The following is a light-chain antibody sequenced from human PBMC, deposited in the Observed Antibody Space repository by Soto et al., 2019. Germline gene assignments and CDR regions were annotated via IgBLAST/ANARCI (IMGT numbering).Light chain of an antibody. CDR2: IAS. V-gene: IGKV3-20*01. CDR1: QSVSRSY. Sequence: EVVLTQSPGTLSLSPGERATLSCRASQSVSRSYLAWYQQKPGQAPRLLIYIASSRATGIPDRFSGSGSGTVFTLTISRLEPEDFAMYYCQHYGSSPYTFGQGTKLEIK. J-gene: IGKJ2*01. CDR3: QHYGSSPYT.